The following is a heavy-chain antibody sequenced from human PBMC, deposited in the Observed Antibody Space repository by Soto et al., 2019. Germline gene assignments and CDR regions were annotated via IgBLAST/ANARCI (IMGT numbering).Heavy chain of an antibody. CDR1: GFTFSSYA. D-gene: IGHD3-10*01. Sequence: PGGSLRLSCAASGFTFSSYAMHWVRQAPGKGLEWVAVISYDGSNKYYADSVKGRFTISRDNSKNTLYLQMNSLRAEDTAVYYCARDSWNSGSYYNGDAFDIWGQGTMVTVSS. CDR2: ISYDGSNK. V-gene: IGHV3-30-3*01. J-gene: IGHJ3*02. CDR3: ARDSWNSGSYYNGDAFDI.